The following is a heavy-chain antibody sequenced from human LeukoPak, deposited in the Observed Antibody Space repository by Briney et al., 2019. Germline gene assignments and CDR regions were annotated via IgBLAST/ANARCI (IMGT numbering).Heavy chain of an antibody. CDR3: ARGNYYDSSGYENTWFDP. J-gene: IGHJ5*02. CDR2: IIPILGIA. V-gene: IGHV1-69*04. D-gene: IGHD3-22*01. Sequence: SVKVSCKAYGYTFMSHGISWVREAPGQGLEWMGRIIPILGIANYAPKFQGRVTITADKSTSTAYMELSSLRFEDTAVYYCARGNYYDSSGYENTWFDPWGQGTLVTVSS. CDR1: GYTFMSHG.